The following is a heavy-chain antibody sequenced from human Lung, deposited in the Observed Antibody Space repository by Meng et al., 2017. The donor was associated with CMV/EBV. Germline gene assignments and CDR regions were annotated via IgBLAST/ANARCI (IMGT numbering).Heavy chain of an antibody. CDR3: ARGIRYVLRHHKALDY. V-gene: IGHV4-34*01. D-gene: IGHD5-12*01. CDR2: INHSGST. J-gene: IGHJ4*02. CDR1: GWSFSGYY. Sequence: SXTXSLXXAVYGWSFSGYYLSWIRQPPGKGLEWIGEINHSGSTNYNPYLKSRVTISVDTSKNQFSLKLSSVPAADTAVYYCARGIRYVLRHHKALDYWGQGTXVTVSS.